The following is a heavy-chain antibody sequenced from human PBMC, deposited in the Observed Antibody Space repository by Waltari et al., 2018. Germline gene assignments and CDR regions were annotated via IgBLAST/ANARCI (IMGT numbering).Heavy chain of an antibody. V-gene: IGHV4-4*07. CDR3: TRGRGGGGSSNNWFDP. D-gene: IGHD1-26*01. Sequence: QVQLQESGPGLVKPSETLSLTCTVSGGSIRSYYWSWIRQPAGKGLEWIGHIYTSGSTNYNPSLKSRVTMSVDTSKNQFSLKLNSVTAADTAIYYCTRGRGGGGSSNNWFDPWGQGTLVIVSS. J-gene: IGHJ5*02. CDR2: IYTSGST. CDR1: GGSIRSYY.